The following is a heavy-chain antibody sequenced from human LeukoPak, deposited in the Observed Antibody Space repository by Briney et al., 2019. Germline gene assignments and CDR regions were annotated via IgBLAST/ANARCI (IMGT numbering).Heavy chain of an antibody. D-gene: IGHD6-19*01. CDR1: GFTFSGSV. J-gene: IGHJ4*02. CDR2: ITSKPSSYAT. V-gene: IGHV3-73*01. Sequence: PGGSLKLSCAASGFTFSGSVMHWVRQASGKGLECVGRITSKPSSYATVYAASVKGRFTISSDDSKNTAYLQMNSLKTEDTAVYYCTGGSGWYSPDYWGQGTLVTVSS. CDR3: TGGSGWYSPDY.